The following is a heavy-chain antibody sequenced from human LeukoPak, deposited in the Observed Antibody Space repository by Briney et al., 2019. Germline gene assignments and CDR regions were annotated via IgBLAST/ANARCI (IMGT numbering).Heavy chain of an antibody. V-gene: IGHV1-3*03. D-gene: IGHD1-26*01. CDR2: INAGNGNT. J-gene: IGHJ4*02. CDR1: GGTFSSYA. Sequence: ASVKVSCKASGGTFSSYAMHWVRQAPGQRLEWMGWINAGNGNTKYSQEFQGRVTITRDTSASTAYMELSSLRSEDMAVYYCARSSGWDSGSYYLFDYWGQGTLVTVSS. CDR3: ARSSGWDSGSYYLFDY.